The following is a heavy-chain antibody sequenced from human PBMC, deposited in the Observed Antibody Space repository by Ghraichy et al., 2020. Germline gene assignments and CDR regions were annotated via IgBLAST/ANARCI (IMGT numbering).Heavy chain of an antibody. J-gene: IGHJ5*02. Sequence: ASVKVSCKASGYTFTSYAMHWVRQAPGQRLEWMGWINAGNGNTKYSQKFQGRVTITRDTSASTAYMELSSLRSEDTAVYYCARAPALDCSSTSCYTEGLWWFDPWGQGTLVTISS. V-gene: IGHV1-3*01. CDR2: INAGNGNT. CDR1: GYTFTSYA. CDR3: ARAPALDCSSTSCYTEGLWWFDP. D-gene: IGHD2-2*02.